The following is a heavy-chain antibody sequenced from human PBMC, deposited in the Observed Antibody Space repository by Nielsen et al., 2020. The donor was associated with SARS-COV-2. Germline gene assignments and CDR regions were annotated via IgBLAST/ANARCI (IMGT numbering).Heavy chain of an antibody. J-gene: IGHJ4*02. V-gene: IGHV4-59*13. D-gene: IGHD3-3*01. CDR3: ARGSDEGLAL. CDR2: IYDSGNT. Sequence: SETLSLTCTVSGGAISSYYWTWIRQPPEKGLEWIAYIYDSGNTNYNPSLKSRVTISVDTSRNQFSLKLTSVTAPDTAVYYCARGSDEGLALWGQGTLVTVSS. CDR1: GGAISSYY.